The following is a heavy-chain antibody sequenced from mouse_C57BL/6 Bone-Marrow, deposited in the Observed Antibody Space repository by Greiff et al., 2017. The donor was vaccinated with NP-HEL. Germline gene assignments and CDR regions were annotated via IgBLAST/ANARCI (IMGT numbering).Heavy chain of an antibody. Sequence: EVKLMESGGGLVQPGGSLKLSCAASGFTFSDYYMYWVRQTPEKRLEWVAYISNGGGSTYYPDTVKGRFTISRDNAKNTLYLQMSRLKSEDTAMYYCARQRGSYASWFAYWGQGTLVTVSA. CDR1: GFTFSDYY. J-gene: IGHJ3*01. V-gene: IGHV5-12*01. D-gene: IGHD6-5*01. CDR3: ARQRGSYASWFAY. CDR2: ISNGGGST.